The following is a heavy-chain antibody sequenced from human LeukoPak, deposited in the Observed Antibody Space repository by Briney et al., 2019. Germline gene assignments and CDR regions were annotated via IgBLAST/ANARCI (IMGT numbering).Heavy chain of an antibody. CDR3: AKDGLKQWLVPRGFVDY. J-gene: IGHJ4*02. V-gene: IGHV3-30*18. D-gene: IGHD6-19*01. CDR2: ISYDGSNK. Sequence: GGSLRLSCAASGFTFSSYGMHWVRQAPGKGLEWVAVISYDGSNKYYADSVKGRFTISRDNSKNTLYLQMNSLRAEDTAVYYCAKDGLKQWLVPRGFVDYWGQGTLVTVSS. CDR1: GFTFSSYG.